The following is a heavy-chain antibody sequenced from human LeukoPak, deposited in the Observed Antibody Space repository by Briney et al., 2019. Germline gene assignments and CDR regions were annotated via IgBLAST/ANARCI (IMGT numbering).Heavy chain of an antibody. V-gene: IGHV3-53*01. Sequence: PGRSLRLSCAASGFAVSNSDMNWVRQAPGKGLEWVSGVQRSSSIYYADSVKGRFTISRDNSKNTVDLQMNSLRAEDTAVYFCLSLGGDSVGYGGQGTLVTVSS. CDR3: LSLGGDSVGY. CDR1: GFAVSNSD. D-gene: IGHD1-26*01. CDR2: VQRSSSI. J-gene: IGHJ4*02.